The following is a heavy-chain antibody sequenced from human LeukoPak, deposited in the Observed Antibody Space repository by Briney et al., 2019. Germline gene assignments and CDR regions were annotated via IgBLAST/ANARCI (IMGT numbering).Heavy chain of an antibody. CDR1: GYTFTSYY. CDR2: INPSGGST. D-gene: IGHD6-19*01. J-gene: IGHJ4*02. V-gene: IGHV1-46*01. CDR3: ARDLKRGYSSGRYSWGTGSSNDY. Sequence: ASVKVSCKASGYTFTSYYMHWVRQAPGQGLEWMGIINPSGGSTSYAQKFQGRVTMTRDMSTSTAYMELSSLRSEDTAVYYCARDLKRGYSSGRYSWGTGSSNDYWGQGTLVTVSS.